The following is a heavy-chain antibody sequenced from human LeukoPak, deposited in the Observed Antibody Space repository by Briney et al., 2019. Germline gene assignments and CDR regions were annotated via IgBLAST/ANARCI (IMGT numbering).Heavy chain of an antibody. CDR3: ARDASCSGGSCYTDYYYGMDV. D-gene: IGHD2-15*01. CDR2: IWYDGSNK. V-gene: IGHV3-33*01. CDR1: GFTFSSYG. Sequence: GRSLRLSCAASGFTFSSYGMHWVRQAPGKGLEWVAVIWYDGSNKYYADSVKGRFTISRDNSKNTPYLQMNSLRAEDTAVYYCARDASCSGGSCYTDYYYGMDVWGKGTTVTVSS. J-gene: IGHJ6*04.